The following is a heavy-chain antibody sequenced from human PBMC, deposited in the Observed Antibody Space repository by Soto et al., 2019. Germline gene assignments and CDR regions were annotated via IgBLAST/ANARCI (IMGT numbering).Heavy chain of an antibody. V-gene: IGHV1-69*01. CDR3: AIDRDDYGSGNYYNRIDF. J-gene: IGHJ4*02. D-gene: IGHD3-10*01. CDR2: IIPIFGTP. CDR1: GGIFSTYA. Sequence: QVQLVQSGAEVKKPGSSVKVSCKASGGIFSTYAISWLRQAPGQGLEWMGGIIPIFGTPNYAQRFQGRVTITADESTSTDYKELSRLRSEATAVYYCAIDRDDYGSGNYYNRIDFWGQGTLINVSS.